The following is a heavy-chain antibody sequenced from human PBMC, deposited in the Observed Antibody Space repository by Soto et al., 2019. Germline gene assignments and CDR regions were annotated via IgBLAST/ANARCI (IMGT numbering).Heavy chain of an antibody. CDR1: GYTFTSYG. V-gene: IGHV1-18*01. J-gene: IGHJ4*02. Sequence: QVHLVQSGAEVKKPGASVKVSCKASGYTFTSYGITWGRQAPGQGLEWMGWISAHNGNTDYAQKLQGIVIVTRDTSKSTAYMELRGMTSDDTAVYYCARWRYGDYCGQGALVTVTS. CDR2: ISAHNGNT. CDR3: ARWRYGDY. D-gene: IGHD1-1*01.